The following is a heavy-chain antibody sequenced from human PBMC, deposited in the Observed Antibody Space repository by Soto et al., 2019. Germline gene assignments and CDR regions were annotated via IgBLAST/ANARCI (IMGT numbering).Heavy chain of an antibody. CDR3: ARGKDCSGGSCSTTFDY. Sequence: GESLKISCAASGFTVSSNYMSWVRQAPGKGLEWVSVIYSGGSTYYADSVKGRFTISRHNSKTTLYLQMNSLRAEDTAVYYCARGKDCSGGSCSTTFDYWGQGTLVTVSS. V-gene: IGHV3-53*04. D-gene: IGHD2-15*01. J-gene: IGHJ4*02. CDR1: GFTVSSNY. CDR2: IYSGGST.